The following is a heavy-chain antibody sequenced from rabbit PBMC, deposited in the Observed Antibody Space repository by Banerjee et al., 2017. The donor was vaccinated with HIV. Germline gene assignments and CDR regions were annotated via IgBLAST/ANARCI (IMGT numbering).Heavy chain of an antibody. J-gene: IGHJ6*01. D-gene: IGHD7-1*01. CDR1: GFSFSSGYY. V-gene: IGHV1S43*01. Sequence: QSLEESGGGLVQPEGSLTLTCTASGFSFSSGYYMCWVRQAPGKGLEWIGCIYTGSSSTWYASWVNGRFTISRSTSLNTVTLQMTSLTAADTATYFCARDTGTSFSTYGMDLWGPGTLVTVS. CDR3: ARDTGTSFSTYGMDL. CDR2: IYTGSSST.